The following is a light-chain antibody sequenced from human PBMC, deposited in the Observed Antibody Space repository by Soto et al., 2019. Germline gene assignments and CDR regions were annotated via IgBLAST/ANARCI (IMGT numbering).Light chain of an antibody. CDR2: GAS. V-gene: IGKV3-20*01. CDR1: QSVSRSY. CDR3: QQYGSSPGT. J-gene: IGKJ1*01. Sequence: EIVLTQSPGTLSLSPGERATLSCRASQSVSRSYLAWYQQKPGQAPRLLIYGASSRATGIPDRFSGSGSGTDFTLPISRLEPEDFAVYYCQQYGSSPGTFGQGTKVEIK.